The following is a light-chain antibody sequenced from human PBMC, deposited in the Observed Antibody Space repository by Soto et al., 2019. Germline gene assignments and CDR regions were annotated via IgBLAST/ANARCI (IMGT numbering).Light chain of an antibody. Sequence: IVLTQSPATLSVSPGQRATLSCRASQNVGTNLAWYQQKPGQAPRLLIYGPSTRATGIPANFSGSGSGTEFTLSISSLQSEESAVYYCQQYNNWGLSFGGGTKVEIK. J-gene: IGKJ4*01. CDR1: QNVGTN. V-gene: IGKV3D-15*01. CDR2: GPS. CDR3: QQYNNWGLS.